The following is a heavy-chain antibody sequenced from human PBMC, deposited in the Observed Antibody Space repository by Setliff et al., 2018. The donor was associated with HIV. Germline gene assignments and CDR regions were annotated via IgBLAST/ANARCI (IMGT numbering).Heavy chain of an antibody. J-gene: IGHJ3*02. D-gene: IGHD1-26*01. Sequence: GGSLRLSCTASGFTFGDYAMSWFRQAPGKGLEWVGFIRSKAYGGTTEHAASVKGRFTISRDDSKSIAYLQMNSLKTEDTAVYYCTRGSSGSYYSAFDIWGQGTMVTVSS. CDR1: GFTFGDYA. CDR2: IRSKAYGGTT. CDR3: TRGSSGSYYSAFDI. V-gene: IGHV3-49*03.